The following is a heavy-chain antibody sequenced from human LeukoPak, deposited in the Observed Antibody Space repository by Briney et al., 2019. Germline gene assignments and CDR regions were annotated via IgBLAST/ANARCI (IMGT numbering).Heavy chain of an antibody. J-gene: IGHJ4*02. Sequence: SGGSLRLSCEASGFTFSSYEMNWVRQAPGKGLEWVSYISSSDSTIYYADFVKGRFTISRDNAKNSLYLQMNSLTAEDTAIYYCARDSGISWYYFDYWGQGTLVTVSS. CDR3: ARDSGISWYYFDY. CDR1: GFTFSSYE. CDR2: ISSSDSTI. D-gene: IGHD6-13*01. V-gene: IGHV3-48*03.